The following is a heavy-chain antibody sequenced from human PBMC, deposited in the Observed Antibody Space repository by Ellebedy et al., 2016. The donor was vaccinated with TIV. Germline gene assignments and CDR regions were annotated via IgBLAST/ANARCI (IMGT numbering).Heavy chain of an antibody. Sequence: GGSLRLXXAASGFPFSSYSMNWVRQAPGKGLEWVAHNNAYNNAIFYADSVRGRFSISRDNSLYLQMNSLRDEDTAVYYCTRDGGRAYEMDVWGQGTTVIVSS. CDR1: GFPFSSYS. J-gene: IGHJ6*02. D-gene: IGHD3-22*01. CDR3: TRDGGRAYEMDV. CDR2: NNAYNNAI. V-gene: IGHV3-48*02.